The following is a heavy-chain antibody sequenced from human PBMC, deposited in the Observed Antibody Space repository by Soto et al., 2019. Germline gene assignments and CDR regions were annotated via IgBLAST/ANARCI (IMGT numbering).Heavy chain of an antibody. CDR2: IHYRGTT. D-gene: IGHD6-19*01. CDR3: TRPRTTGWFSPVDS. Sequence: VQLQESGPGLVKPSETLSLTCTVSSGTLSNFYWSWVRQPPGKGLEWIGYIHYRGTTNYNPSLNRRVVMSVDTSKNQFSLTLTSVTAADTGVYYSTRPRTTGWFSPVDSWGQGIPVTVSS. CDR1: SGTLSNFY. J-gene: IGHJ4*02. V-gene: IGHV4-59*01.